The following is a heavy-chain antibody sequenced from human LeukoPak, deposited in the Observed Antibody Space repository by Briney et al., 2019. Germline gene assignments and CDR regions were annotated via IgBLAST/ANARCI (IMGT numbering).Heavy chain of an antibody. CDR1: GFTFSSYG. D-gene: IGHD3-10*01. Sequence: GGSLRLSCAASGFTFSSYGMHWVRQAPGKGLEWVAAIWYDGSNKYYADSVKGRFTISKDNSKNTLYLQMNSLRAEDTAVYYCAKWGLDYYGSGSHFYYYYYMDVWGKGTTVTVSS. CDR2: IWYDGSNK. J-gene: IGHJ6*03. CDR3: AKWGLDYYGSGSHFYYYYYMDV. V-gene: IGHV3-33*06.